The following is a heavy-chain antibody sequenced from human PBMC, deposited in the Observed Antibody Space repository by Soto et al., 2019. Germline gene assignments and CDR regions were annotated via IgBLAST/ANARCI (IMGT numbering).Heavy chain of an antibody. CDR2: INPSGGST. D-gene: IGHD2-2*01. V-gene: IGHV1-46*01. J-gene: IGHJ6*02. CDR1: GYTFTSYY. Sequence: GASVKVSCKASGYTFTSYYMHWVRHAPGQGLEWMGIINPSGGSTSYAQKFQGRVTMTRDTSTSTVYMELSSLGSEDTAVYYCARARRDIVLVPVGYYYYGMDVWGQGTTVTVSS. CDR3: ARARRDIVLVPVGYYYYGMDV.